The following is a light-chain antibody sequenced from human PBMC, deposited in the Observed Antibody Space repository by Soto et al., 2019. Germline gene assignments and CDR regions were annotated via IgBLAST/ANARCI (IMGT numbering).Light chain of an antibody. J-gene: IGKJ2*01. V-gene: IGKV3-20*01. Sequence: EVVLTQSPGTLSLSPGERATLSCRASQRVSRSYLACYQQKPGQAPRLLIYIASSRAPGIPDRFSCIGSGTDFTLTISRLETEDFAMYYCQQYGSSPYTFGQGTKLEIK. CDR2: IAS. CDR3: QQYGSSPYT. CDR1: QRVSRSY.